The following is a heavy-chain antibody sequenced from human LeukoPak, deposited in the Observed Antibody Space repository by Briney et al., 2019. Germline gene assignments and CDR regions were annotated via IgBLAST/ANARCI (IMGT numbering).Heavy chain of an antibody. D-gene: IGHD5/OR15-5a*01. V-gene: IGHV1-18*01. J-gene: IGHJ4*02. CDR2: ISAYNGNT. Sequence: ASVKVSCKASGYTFTSYGISWVRQAPGQGLEWMGWISAYNGNTNYAQKLQGRVTMTRNTSISTAYMELSSLRSEDTAVYYCARYRGGSRTHNDYWGQGTLVTVSP. CDR1: GYTFTSYG. CDR3: ARYRGGSRTHNDY.